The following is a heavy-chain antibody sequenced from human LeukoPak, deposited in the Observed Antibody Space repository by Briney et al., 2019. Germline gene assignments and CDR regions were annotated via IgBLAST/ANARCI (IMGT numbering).Heavy chain of an antibody. Sequence: KPGGSLRLSCAASGFTFSDYYMGWIRQAPGKGLEWVSYITGSGNTINYADSVKGRFTISRDNAKNSLYLQMNTLRAEDTAVYYCARDRRYFQHWGQGTLVTVSS. CDR2: ITGSGNTI. J-gene: IGHJ1*01. CDR1: GFTFSDYY. V-gene: IGHV3-11*01. CDR3: ARDRRYFQH.